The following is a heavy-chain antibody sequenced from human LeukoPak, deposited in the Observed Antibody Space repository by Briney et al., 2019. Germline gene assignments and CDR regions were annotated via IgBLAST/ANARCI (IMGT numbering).Heavy chain of an antibody. CDR3: AKDQYGEAFDI. V-gene: IGHV3-23*01. D-gene: IGHD4-17*01. Sequence: GGSLRLSCAASGFTFRSYAMDWVRQAPGKGLEWVSAISGSGSATYYADSVKGRFTISRDNSKNTLYLQMNSLRAEDTAVYYCAKDQYGEAFDIWGPGTMVTVSS. CDR2: ISGSGSAT. CDR1: GFTFRSYA. J-gene: IGHJ3*02.